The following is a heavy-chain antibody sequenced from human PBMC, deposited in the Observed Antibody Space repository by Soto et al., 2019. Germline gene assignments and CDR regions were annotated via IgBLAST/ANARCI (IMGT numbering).Heavy chain of an antibody. J-gene: IGHJ4*02. CDR3: ARVRNGDWYFDN. CDR2: INIDGSTT. CDR1: GFTFSTYW. V-gene: IGHV3-74*01. Sequence: EVQLVESGGGLVQPGGSLRLSCAASGFTFSTYWMHWVLQAPGKGLVWVSRINIDGSTTSYADSAKGRFTISRDNAKNTLYLQMNSLRDEDTAVYYCARVRNGDWYFDNWGQGTLVTISS. D-gene: IGHD4-17*01.